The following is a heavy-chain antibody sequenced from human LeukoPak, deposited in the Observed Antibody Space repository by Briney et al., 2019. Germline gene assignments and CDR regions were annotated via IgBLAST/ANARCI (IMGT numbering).Heavy chain of an antibody. CDR2: ISTGSNSL. CDR1: GFTSNSYN. V-gene: IGHV3-21*01. Sequence: GGSLRLSCAASGFTSNSYNMNWVRQAPGRGLKWVSSISTGSNSLYYGDSVRGRFTISREDSEKSLYLQMSDLRAEDTAVYYCARGLSLDCWGQGTLVTVSS. CDR3: ARGLSLDC. J-gene: IGHJ4*02.